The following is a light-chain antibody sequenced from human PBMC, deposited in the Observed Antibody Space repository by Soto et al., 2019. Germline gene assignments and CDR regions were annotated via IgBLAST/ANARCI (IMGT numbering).Light chain of an antibody. J-gene: IGKJ5*01. Sequence: EIVLTQSPATLSLSPGERATLSCRASQSVSSYLAWYQQKPCQAPRLLIFVASTRAPGIPARFSGTGSGTEFTLTITSLQSQDVAVYYYQQHSTWHPITFGQGTRLEIK. CDR2: VAS. V-gene: IGKV3-11*01. CDR1: QSVSSY. CDR3: QQHSTWHPIT.